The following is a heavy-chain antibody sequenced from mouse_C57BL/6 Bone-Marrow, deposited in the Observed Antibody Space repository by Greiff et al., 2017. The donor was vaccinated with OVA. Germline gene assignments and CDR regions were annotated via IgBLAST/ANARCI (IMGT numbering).Heavy chain of an antibody. Sequence: QVQLQQPGAELVKPGASVKLSCKASGYTFTSYWMQWVKQRPGQGLEWIGEIDPSDSYTNYNQKFKGKATLTVDTSSSTASLQLSSLTSEDSAVYYCARERAYYDYDGWYFDVWGTGTTVTVSS. J-gene: IGHJ1*03. CDR2: IDPSDSYT. D-gene: IGHD2-4*01. CDR1: GYTFTSYW. CDR3: ARERAYYDYDGWYFDV. V-gene: IGHV1-50*01.